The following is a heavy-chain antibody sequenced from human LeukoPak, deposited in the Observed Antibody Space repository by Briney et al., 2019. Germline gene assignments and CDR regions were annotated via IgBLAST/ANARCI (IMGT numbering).Heavy chain of an antibody. V-gene: IGHV3-13*01. CDR1: GFTFSTYD. CDR2: IGTFGDT. D-gene: IGHD6-19*01. CDR3: ARVAATGFDL. Sequence: GGSLRLSCAASGFTFSTYDMHWVRQDTGKGLEWVSSIGTFGDTYHIDSVKGRFTISRENAGNSLYLQMNSLRVEDTAVYYCARVAATGFDLWGQGILVIVSS. J-gene: IGHJ4*02.